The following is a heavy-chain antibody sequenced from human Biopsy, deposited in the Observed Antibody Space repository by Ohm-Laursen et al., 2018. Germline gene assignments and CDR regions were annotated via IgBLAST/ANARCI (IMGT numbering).Heavy chain of an antibody. Sequence: SLRLSCAATGFTFSDYYMSWIRQAPGKGLEWISYLSSRGSNIYYADSVKGRFTVSRDNANNSLFLQMNSLRAEDTAFYYCTKDQDYGDYGMDVWGQGTTVTVSS. J-gene: IGHJ6*02. CDR1: GFTFSDYY. CDR2: LSSRGSNI. CDR3: TKDQDYGDYGMDV. V-gene: IGHV3-11*01. D-gene: IGHD4-17*01.